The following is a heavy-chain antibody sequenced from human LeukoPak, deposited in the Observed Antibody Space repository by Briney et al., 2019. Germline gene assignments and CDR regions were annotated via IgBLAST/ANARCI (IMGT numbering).Heavy chain of an antibody. Sequence: GGSLRLSCAASGFTFSSYWMTWVRQAPGKGLEWVANIKRDGTEKYYVDSVKGRFTISRDNAQNSLYLQMNSLRVEDTAVYYCARVYSGVYFDYWGLGTLVTVSS. V-gene: IGHV3-7*04. D-gene: IGHD1-26*01. CDR2: IKRDGTEK. J-gene: IGHJ4*02. CDR3: ARVYSGVYFDY. CDR1: GFTFSSYW.